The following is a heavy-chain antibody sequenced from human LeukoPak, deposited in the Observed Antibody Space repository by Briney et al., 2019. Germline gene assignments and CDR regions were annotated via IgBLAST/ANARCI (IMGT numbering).Heavy chain of an antibody. CDR2: INTGGGT. Sequence: GGSLRLSCAASGFTFSTYTLTWVRQAPGKGPEWVSAINTGGGTNYPDSVKGRFTVSRDSSKNALYLQMNSLRAEVTAVYYCARVRGTIGGYFDNWGQGTLVTVSS. D-gene: IGHD3-10*01. CDR3: ARVRGTIGGYFDN. V-gene: IGHV3-23*01. CDR1: GFTFSTYT. J-gene: IGHJ4*02.